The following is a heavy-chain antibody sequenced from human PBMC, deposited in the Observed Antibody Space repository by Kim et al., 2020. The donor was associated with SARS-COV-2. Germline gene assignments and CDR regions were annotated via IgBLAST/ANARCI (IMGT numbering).Heavy chain of an antibody. CDR3: ARDYYDSSGPNGMDV. Sequence: GGSLRLSCAASGFTFSSYAMHWVRQAPGKGLEWVAVISYDGSNKYYADSVKGRFTISRDNSKNTLYLQMNSLRAEDTAVYYCARDYYDSSGPNGMDVWGQGTTVTVSS. CDR1: GFTFSSYA. CDR2: ISYDGSNK. D-gene: IGHD3-22*01. J-gene: IGHJ6*02. V-gene: IGHV3-30*04.